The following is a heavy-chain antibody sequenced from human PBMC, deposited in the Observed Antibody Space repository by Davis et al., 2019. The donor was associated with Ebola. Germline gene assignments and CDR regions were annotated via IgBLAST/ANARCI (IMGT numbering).Heavy chain of an antibody. CDR2: ISSSSSYI. CDR1: GFTFSSYA. CDR3: ATRGS. J-gene: IGHJ5*02. D-gene: IGHD3-10*01. V-gene: IGHV3-21*04. Sequence: GESLKISCAASGFTFSSYAMHWVRQAPGKGLEWVSSISSSSSYIYYADSVKGRFTISRDNAKNSLYLQMNSLRVDDTAIYYCATRGSWGQGTLVTVSS.